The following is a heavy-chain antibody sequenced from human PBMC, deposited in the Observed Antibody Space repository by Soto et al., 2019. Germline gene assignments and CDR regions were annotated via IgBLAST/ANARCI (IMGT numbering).Heavy chain of an antibody. V-gene: IGHV1-18*04. D-gene: IGHD2-2*01. Sequence: QVQLVQSGAEVKKPGASVKVSCKASGYTFTSYGISWVRQAPGQGLEWMGWINTYNRKTNYAQRVQGRVNMTTDTASRKVYRELRSMTADYSAVYFCASVVFASTACFHLGSWVAPWGQATLVTISS. CDR1: GYTFTSYG. J-gene: IGHJ5*02. CDR2: INTYNRKT. CDR3: ASVVFASTACFHLGSWVAP.